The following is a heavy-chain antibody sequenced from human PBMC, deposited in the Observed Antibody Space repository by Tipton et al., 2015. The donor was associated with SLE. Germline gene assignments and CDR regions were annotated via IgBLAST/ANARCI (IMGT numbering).Heavy chain of an antibody. J-gene: IGHJ4*02. CDR2: IYHTGTT. Sequence: TLSLTCTVSGGSISSSIPYWGWIRQPPGRGLEWIGNIYHTGTTHYNPSLKSRVTMSVDTSRNQFSLKLSSVTAADTAVYYCARDSHTDYGDFYVDSWGQGTLVTVSS. V-gene: IGHV4-39*07. CDR3: ARDSHTDYGDFYVDS. D-gene: IGHD4-17*01. CDR1: GGSISSSIPY.